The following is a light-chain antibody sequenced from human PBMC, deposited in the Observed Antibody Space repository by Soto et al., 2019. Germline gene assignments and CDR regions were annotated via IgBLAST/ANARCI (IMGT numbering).Light chain of an antibody. J-gene: IGKJ1*01. V-gene: IGKV2-30*01. Sequence: VVMTQSPLSLHVTLGQPASISCRSSQSLLYSDGNTYLTLFQQRPRQSPRRLIYRVTSRDCRVPNRFGGRGASTDFTLKISRLEEEDVGFYYCMQGAHWPRTFSQGTKVDIK. CDR2: RVT. CDR1: QSLLYSDGNTY. CDR3: MQGAHWPRT.